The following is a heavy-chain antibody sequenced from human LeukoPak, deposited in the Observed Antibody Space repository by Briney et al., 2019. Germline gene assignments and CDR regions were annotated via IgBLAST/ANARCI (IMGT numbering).Heavy chain of an antibody. CDR1: GFTFSSYA. D-gene: IGHD3-22*01. J-gene: IGHJ5*02. Sequence: GGSLRLSCAASGFTFSSYAMSWVRQAPGKGLEWVSAISGSGGSTYYADSVKGRFTISRDNSKNTLYLQMNSLRAEDTAVYYCAKGGTYYFHSRGYPRWFDPWSQGTLVTVSP. CDR3: AKGGTYYFHSRGYPRWFDP. V-gene: IGHV3-23*01. CDR2: ISGSGGST.